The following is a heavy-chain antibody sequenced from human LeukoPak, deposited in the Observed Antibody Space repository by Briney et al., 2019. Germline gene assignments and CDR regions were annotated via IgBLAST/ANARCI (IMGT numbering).Heavy chain of an antibody. D-gene: IGHD5-12*01. CDR3: ARDSGYNAFDY. J-gene: IGHJ4*02. CDR2: INQDGSAK. V-gene: IGHV3-7*05. Sequence: PGGSLRLSRADSGFLFSNSWMAWVRQAPGRGLEWLANINQDGSAKTCVDSVKGRFTISRDNAKNSLYLQMNSLRAEDTAMYYCARDSGYNAFDYWGQGTLVTVSS. CDR1: GFLFSNSW.